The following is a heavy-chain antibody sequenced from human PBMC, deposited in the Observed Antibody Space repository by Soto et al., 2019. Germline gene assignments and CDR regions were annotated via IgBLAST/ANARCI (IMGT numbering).Heavy chain of an antibody. CDR3: ARVDTGGFLYYYMEV. D-gene: IGHD2-8*02. J-gene: IGHJ6*03. V-gene: IGHV4-4*02. CDR1: SGSITSSNW. Sequence: SETLSLTCAISSGSITSSNWWTWVRQPPGKGLEWIGEIYHTGRTNYNPSLQSRVTISVDKSKNQFSLTLSSVTAADTAVYYCARVDTGGFLYYYMEVWGKGTTVTVSS. CDR2: IYHTGRT.